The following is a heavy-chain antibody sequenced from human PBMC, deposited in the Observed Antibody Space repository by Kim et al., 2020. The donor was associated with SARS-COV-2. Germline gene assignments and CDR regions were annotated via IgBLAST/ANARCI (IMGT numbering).Heavy chain of an antibody. Sequence: STNSNPSLKSGVTLSVGTSKNQFSLKLSSVTAADTAVYYCARRRGKAFDIWGQGTMVTVSS. V-gene: IGHV4-34*01. CDR2: ST. J-gene: IGHJ3*02. CDR3: ARRRGKAFDI.